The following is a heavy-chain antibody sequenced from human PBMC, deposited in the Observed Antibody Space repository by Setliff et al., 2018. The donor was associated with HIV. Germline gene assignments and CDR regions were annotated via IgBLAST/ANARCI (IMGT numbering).Heavy chain of an antibody. CDR1: GGSISSGTYY. V-gene: IGHV4-61*02. CDR3: ARGRTQWPNYNYFDP. D-gene: IGHD6-19*01. J-gene: IGHJ5*02. Sequence: SETLSLTCTVSGGSISSGTYYWSWIRQPAGKGLEWIGRIHTSGSTNYNPSLKSRVSISVDASKNHFSLKLSSVTAADTAVYYCARGRTQWPNYNYFDPWGLGTLVTVSS. CDR2: IHTSGST.